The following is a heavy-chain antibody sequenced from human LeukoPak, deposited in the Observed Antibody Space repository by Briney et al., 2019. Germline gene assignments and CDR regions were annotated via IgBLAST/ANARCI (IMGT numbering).Heavy chain of an antibody. J-gene: IGHJ6*02. CDR2: ISSSGSTI. CDR1: GFTFSDYY. CDR3: ARDACGGDCYIGYYYYYGMDV. V-gene: IGHV3-11*01. Sequence: GSLRLSCVASGFTFSDYYMSWIRQAPGKGLEWVSYISSSGSTIYYADSVKGRFTISRDNAKNSLYLQMNSLRAEDTAVYYCARDACGGDCYIGYYYYYGMDVWGQGTTVTVSS. D-gene: IGHD2-21*02.